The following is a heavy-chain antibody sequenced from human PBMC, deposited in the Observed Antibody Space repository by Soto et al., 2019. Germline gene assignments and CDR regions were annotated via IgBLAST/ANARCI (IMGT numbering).Heavy chain of an antibody. CDR1: GGSISSYY. D-gene: IGHD6-6*01. Sequence: SETLSLTCTVSGGSISSYYWSWIRQPPGKGLEWIGYIYYSGSTNYNPSLKSRVTISVDTSKNQFSLKLSSVTAADTAVYYCARARPGSWQLVLHAFDIWGQGTMVTVSS. CDR2: IYYSGST. J-gene: IGHJ3*02. V-gene: IGHV4-59*01. CDR3: ARARPGSWQLVLHAFDI.